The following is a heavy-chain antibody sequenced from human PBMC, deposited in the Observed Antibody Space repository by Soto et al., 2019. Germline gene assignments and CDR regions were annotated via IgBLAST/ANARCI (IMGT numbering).Heavy chain of an antibody. CDR2: INTASYI. CDR1: GFTFSTYS. D-gene: IGHD2-15*01. CDR3: AREGGYCNGCGCRYFDY. J-gene: IGHJ4*02. V-gene: IGHV3-21*01. Sequence: EVLLVESGGGLVKPGGSLRLSCAASGFTFSTYSMNWVRQAPGKGLEWVSSINTASYIYYADSVKGRFTISRDDAKNALYLQMNSLRDEDTAVYYCAREGGYCNGCGCRYFDYWGQGPLFTVSS.